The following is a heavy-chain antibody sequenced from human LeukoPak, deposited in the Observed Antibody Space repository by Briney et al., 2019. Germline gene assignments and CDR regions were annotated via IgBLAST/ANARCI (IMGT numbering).Heavy chain of an antibody. CDR1: GFTFSAHY. J-gene: IGHJ4*02. Sequence: GRSRRLSCAASGFTFSAHYIDWDRRAQGEGGGWDGCSRNKAYSYTTEYAASGRGRFTISRGDSKNSLSLQLNSMKTEDTAVYYCVRRTLVGDRRLFDYWGQGTLVTVSS. CDR2: SRNKAYSYTT. D-gene: IGHD3-16*01. V-gene: IGHV3-72*01. CDR3: VRRTLVGDRRLFDY.